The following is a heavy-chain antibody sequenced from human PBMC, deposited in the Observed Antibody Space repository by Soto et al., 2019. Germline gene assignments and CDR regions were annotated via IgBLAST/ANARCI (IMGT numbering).Heavy chain of an antibody. V-gene: IGHV4-59*08. CDR2: IYYSGST. CDR3: ARHYGDYDFDAFDI. J-gene: IGHJ3*02. CDR1: GGSISSYY. Sequence: SETLSLTCTVSGGSISSYYWSWIRQPPGKGLEWIGYIYYSGSTNYNPSLKSRVTISVDTSKNQFSLKLSSVTAADTAVYYCARHYGDYDFDAFDIWGQGTMVTVSS. D-gene: IGHD4-17*01.